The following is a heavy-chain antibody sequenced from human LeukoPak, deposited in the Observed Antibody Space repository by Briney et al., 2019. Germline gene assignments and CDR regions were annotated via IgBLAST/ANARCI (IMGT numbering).Heavy chain of an antibody. CDR1: GFTFSSYA. Sequence: GGSLRLSCAASGFTFSSYAMSWVRQAPGKGLEWVSAISGSGDSTYYADSVKGRFTISRDNSKNTLFLQMNSLGAEDTAVYYCAKDLFAYWGSNWFDPWGQGTLVTVSS. V-gene: IGHV3-23*01. J-gene: IGHJ5*02. CDR3: AKDLFAYWGSNWFDP. D-gene: IGHD2-21*01. CDR2: ISGSGDST.